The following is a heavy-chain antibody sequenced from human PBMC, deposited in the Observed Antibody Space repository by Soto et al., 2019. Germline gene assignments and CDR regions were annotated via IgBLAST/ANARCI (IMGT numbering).Heavy chain of an antibody. D-gene: IGHD3-3*01. V-gene: IGHV1-8*01. CDR2: MNPNSGNT. CDR3: ASGLYYDFWSGYGNDY. J-gene: IGHJ4*02. Sequence: QVQLVQSGAEVKKPGASVKVSCKASGYTFTSYDINWVRQATGQGLEWMGWMNPNSGNTGYAQKFQGRVTMTRNTXIXXAYLELSSLRSEDTAVYYCASGLYYDFWSGYGNDYGGQGTLVTVSS. CDR1: GYTFTSYD.